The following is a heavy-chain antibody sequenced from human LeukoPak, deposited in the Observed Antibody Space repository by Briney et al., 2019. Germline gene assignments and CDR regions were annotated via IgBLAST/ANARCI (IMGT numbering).Heavy chain of an antibody. V-gene: IGHV4-59*01. D-gene: IGHD3-16*01. CDR3: ARDKQHSYGRYFDH. J-gene: IGHJ4*02. CDR1: GDSISTYP. CDR2: MQSTGNS. Sequence: SETLSLTCTVSGDSISTYPWNWIRKPPGKGLEWIGYMQSTGNSKYNPSLRSRVTMFIDTSKSQVALILSSVTAADTAVYYCARDKQHSYGRYFDHWGQGALVTVSS.